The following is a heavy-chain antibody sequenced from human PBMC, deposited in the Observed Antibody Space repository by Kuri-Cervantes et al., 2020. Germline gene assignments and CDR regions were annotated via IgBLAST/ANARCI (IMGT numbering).Heavy chain of an antibody. V-gene: IGHV3-48*02. Sequence: GGSLRLSCAASGFTFGSYSMNWVRQAPGKGPEWIAYITSGSGTIYYADSVKGRFIISRDNYQSSLYLQMNSLRDDDTAVYYCARRPPCSGGSCYSGAFDYWGQGTLVTVSS. D-gene: IGHD2-15*01. CDR3: ARRPPCSGGSCYSGAFDY. CDR2: ITSGSGTI. CDR1: GFTFGSYS. J-gene: IGHJ4*02.